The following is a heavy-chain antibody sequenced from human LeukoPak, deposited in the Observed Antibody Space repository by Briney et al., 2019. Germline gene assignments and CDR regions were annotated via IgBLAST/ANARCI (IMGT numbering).Heavy chain of an antibody. J-gene: IGHJ3*02. V-gene: IGHV3-30-3*01. CDR2: IPYDGSNK. D-gene: IGHD2-15*01. CDR1: GFTFSNYA. Sequence: GGSLRLSCAASGFTFSNYAMHWVRQAPCKGLEWVAVIPYDGSNKYYADSVKGRFTISRDNSKNTLYLQMNSLRAEDTAVYYCARWGYCTSGSCSKPHFDIWGQGTLVTVSS. CDR3: ARWGYCTSGSCSKPHFDI.